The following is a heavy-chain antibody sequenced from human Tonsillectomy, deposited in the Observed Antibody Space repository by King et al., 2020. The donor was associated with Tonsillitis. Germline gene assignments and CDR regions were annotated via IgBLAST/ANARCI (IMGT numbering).Heavy chain of an antibody. D-gene: IGHD1-14*01. CDR3: ARDRLLEGTLQLPNAYYFYGMDV. V-gene: IGHV6-1*01. CDR2: TYYRSKWYI. J-gene: IGHJ6*02. CDR1: GDSVSTNSAA. Sequence: QVQLQQSGPGLVKPSQTLSLTCAISGDSVSTNSAAWNWIRQSPSRGLEWLGRTYYRSKWYIDYAVSVKSRITINPDTSKNQFSLQLKSVTPEDTAVYYCARDRLLEGTLQLPNAYYFYGMDVWGQGTTVTVTS.